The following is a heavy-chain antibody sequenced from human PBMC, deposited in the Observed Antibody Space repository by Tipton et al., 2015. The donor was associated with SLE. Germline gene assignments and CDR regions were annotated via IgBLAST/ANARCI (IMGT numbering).Heavy chain of an antibody. CDR2: IFHTGSA. CDR3: ARYFYDSSGVCLFDF. Sequence: TLSLTCVVSGASISTEGYSWSWIRQPPGKGLEWIGYIFHTGSAYYNPSLRSRLTISLDRSNNQFSLKVNSMTAADTAVYYCARYFYDSSGVCLFDFWGQGTLVTVSS. D-gene: IGHD3-22*01. J-gene: IGHJ4*02. CDR1: GASISTEGYS. V-gene: IGHV4-30-2*01.